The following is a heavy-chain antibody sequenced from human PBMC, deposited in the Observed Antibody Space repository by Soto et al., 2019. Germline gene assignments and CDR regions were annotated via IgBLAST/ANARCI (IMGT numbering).Heavy chain of an antibody. J-gene: IGHJ4*02. CDR3: ARSLGVRGVMAFHY. D-gene: IGHD3-10*01. CDR2: INHSGST. Sequence: PSETLSLTCAVYGGSFSGYYWTWIRQPPGTGLEWIGEINHSGSTNYNPSLKSRVTISVDTSKNQFSLKLTSVTAADTAVYYCARSLGVRGVMAFHYWGQGTLVTVSS. V-gene: IGHV4-34*01. CDR1: GGSFSGYY.